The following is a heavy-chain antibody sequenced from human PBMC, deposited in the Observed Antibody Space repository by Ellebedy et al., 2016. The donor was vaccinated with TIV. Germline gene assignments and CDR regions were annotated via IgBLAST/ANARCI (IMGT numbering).Heavy chain of an antibody. V-gene: IGHV3-48*02. Sequence: GESLKISXAASGFTFSSYSMNWVRQAPGKGLEWVSFISSSSSPIYYADSVKGRFTISRDNAKNSLYLQMNSLRDEDTAVYYCARGSGSGVARGVGWFNPWGQGTLVTVSS. D-gene: IGHD6-19*01. J-gene: IGHJ5*02. CDR3: ARGSGSGVARGVGWFNP. CDR2: ISSSSSPI. CDR1: GFTFSSYS.